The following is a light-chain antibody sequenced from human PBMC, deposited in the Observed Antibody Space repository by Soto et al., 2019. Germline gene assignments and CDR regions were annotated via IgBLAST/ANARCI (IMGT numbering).Light chain of an antibody. V-gene: IGLV2-8*01. CDR1: SSDVGRYNY. CDR2: EVS. Sequence: QSALTQPPSASGSPGQSVTISCTGTSSDVGRYNYVSWYQQHPGKAPQLMIYEVSKRPSGVPDRFSGSKSGNTASLTVSGLQAEDEADYYCSSYASSTSVFGGGTKVTVL. J-gene: IGLJ3*02. CDR3: SSYASSTSV.